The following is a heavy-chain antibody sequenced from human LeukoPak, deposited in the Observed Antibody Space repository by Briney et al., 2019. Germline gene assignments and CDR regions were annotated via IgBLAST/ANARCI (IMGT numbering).Heavy chain of an antibody. J-gene: IGHJ4*02. CDR2: ISSSSSYI. Sequence: NPGGSLRLSCAASGFTFSSYSMNWVRQAPGKGLEWVSSISSSSSYIYYADSVKGRFTISRDNSKNTLYLQMNSLRAEDTAVYYCAKDSAAGTLWFGESPRLWGQGTLVTVSS. CDR1: GFTFSSYS. CDR3: AKDSAAGTLWFGESPRL. D-gene: IGHD3-10*01. V-gene: IGHV3-21*01.